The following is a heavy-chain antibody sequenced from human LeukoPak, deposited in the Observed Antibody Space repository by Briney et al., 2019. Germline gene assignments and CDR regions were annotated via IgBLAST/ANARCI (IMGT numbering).Heavy chain of an antibody. Sequence: PGGSLRLSCAASGFTFSDYYMSWIRQAPGKGLEWVSYISNSGSTIYYADSVKGRFTISRDNAKNSLYLQMNSLRAEDTAVYYCARDFVPRKFAFDIWGQGTMVTVSS. CDR1: GFTFSDYY. CDR2: ISNSGSTI. CDR3: ARDFVPRKFAFDI. J-gene: IGHJ3*02. D-gene: IGHD1-14*01. V-gene: IGHV3-11*01.